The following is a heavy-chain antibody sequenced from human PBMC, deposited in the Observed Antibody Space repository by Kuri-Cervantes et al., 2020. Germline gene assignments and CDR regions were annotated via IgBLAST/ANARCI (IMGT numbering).Heavy chain of an antibody. J-gene: IGHJ6*03. V-gene: IGHV3-30-3*01. Sequence: LSLTCAASGFTFSSYAMHWVRQAPGKGLEWVAVISYDGSNRYYADSVKGRFTISRDNAKNSLYLQMNSLRAEDTAVYYCAREAEAYYVFWSDHTAYYMDVWGKGTTVTVSS. CDR1: GFTFSSYA. CDR2: ISYDGSNR. CDR3: AREAEAYYVFWSDHTAYYMDV. D-gene: IGHD3-3*01.